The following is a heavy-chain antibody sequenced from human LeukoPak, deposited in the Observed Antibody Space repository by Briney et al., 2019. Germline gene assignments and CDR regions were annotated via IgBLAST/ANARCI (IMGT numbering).Heavy chain of an antibody. Sequence: ASVKVSCKASGYTYTIYDFNWVRQATGQRPEWMGWMSPNSGDTGYAQKFQDRVTMTRNTSISTAYMELSSLRSDDTAVYYCARGPPNWGYDYWGPGTLVTVSS. CDR2: MSPNSGDT. V-gene: IGHV1-8*01. J-gene: IGHJ4*02. CDR1: GYTYTIYD. CDR3: ARGPPNWGYDY. D-gene: IGHD7-27*01.